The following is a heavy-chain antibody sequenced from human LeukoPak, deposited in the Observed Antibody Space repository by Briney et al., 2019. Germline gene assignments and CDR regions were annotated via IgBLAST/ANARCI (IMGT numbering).Heavy chain of an antibody. CDR2: ISYDGSNK. CDR3: ARGSDRGPCAY. J-gene: IGHJ4*02. Sequence: GGSLRLSCAASGFTFSSYGMHWVRQAPGKGLEWVAVISYDGSNKYYADSVKGRFTISRDNSKNTLYLQMNSLRAEDTAVYYCARGSDRGPCAYWGRGTLVTVAS. D-gene: IGHD3-16*02. V-gene: IGHV3-30*03. CDR1: GFTFSSYG.